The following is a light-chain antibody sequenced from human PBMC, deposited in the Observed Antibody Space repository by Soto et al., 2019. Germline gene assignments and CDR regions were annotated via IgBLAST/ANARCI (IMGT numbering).Light chain of an antibody. CDR3: QQYGSSLWT. V-gene: IGKV3-20*01. CDR2: GAS. CDR1: QSVSNN. Sequence: EIVLTQSPVTLSVSPGERATLSCRASQSVSNNLAWYQQKPGQAPRLLIYGASTRATGIPARFSGSGSGTDFTLTISRLEPEDFAVYYCQQYGSSLWTFGQGTKVDIK. J-gene: IGKJ1*01.